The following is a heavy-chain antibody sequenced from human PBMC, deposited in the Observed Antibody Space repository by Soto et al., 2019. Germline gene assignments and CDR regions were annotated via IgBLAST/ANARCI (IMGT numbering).Heavy chain of an antibody. J-gene: IGHJ6*03. Sequence: EVQLVESGGDLVQPGGSLRLSCAASGFSVNSKYMSWVRQAPGKGLEWVSLIQSGGSTYYAGSVKGRFTISRDFSADTLFLHMITPKVEYTKMYFCTRDDVNCNGVRCYCVPMDDWGKGT. D-gene: IGHD2-15*01. CDR2: IQSGGST. CDR1: GFSVNSKY. CDR3: TRDDVNCNGVRCYCVPMDD. V-gene: IGHV3-66*01.